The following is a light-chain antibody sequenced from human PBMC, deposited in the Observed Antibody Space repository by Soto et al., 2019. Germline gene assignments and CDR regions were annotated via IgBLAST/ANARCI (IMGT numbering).Light chain of an antibody. CDR3: SSYTSSSTGV. V-gene: IGLV2-14*01. CDR1: SSDVGGYNY. J-gene: IGLJ1*01. CDR2: DVS. Sequence: QSVLTQPASVSGSPGQSITISCTGTSSDVGGYNYVSWYQQHPGKAPKLMIYDVSNRPSGVSNRFSGSKSGNTASLTISGLQAEDEDDYYCSSYTSSSTGVFGTGTKVPVL.